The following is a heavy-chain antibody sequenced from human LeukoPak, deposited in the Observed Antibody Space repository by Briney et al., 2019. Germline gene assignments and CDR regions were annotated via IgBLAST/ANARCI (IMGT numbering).Heavy chain of an antibody. J-gene: IGHJ4*02. CDR2: FRSKTDGGTI. D-gene: IGHD1-26*01. CDR1: GFTVSSNY. Sequence: PGGSLRLSCAASGFTVSSNYMGWVRQAPGKGLEWVGRFRSKTDGGTIDYAAPVKGRFTISRDDSRNTLYLQMNSLKTEDTAVYYCTTVIMGAPKDDYWGQGTLVTVSS. CDR3: TTVIMGAPKDDY. V-gene: IGHV3-15*05.